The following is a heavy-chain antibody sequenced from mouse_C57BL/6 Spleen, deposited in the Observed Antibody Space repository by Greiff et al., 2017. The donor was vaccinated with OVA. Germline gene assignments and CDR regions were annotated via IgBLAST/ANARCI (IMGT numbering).Heavy chain of an antibody. CDR1: GFSLTSYG. J-gene: IGHJ4*01. CDR3: ARGRHYSNSYYAMDY. V-gene: IGHV2-2*01. Sequence: QVQLQQSGPGLVQPSQRLSITCTVSGFSLTSYGVHWVRQSPGKGLEWLGVIWSGGSTDYNAAFISRLSISKDNSKSQVFFKMNSLQADDTAIYYCARGRHYSNSYYAMDYWGQGTSVTVSS. CDR2: IWSGGST. D-gene: IGHD2-5*01.